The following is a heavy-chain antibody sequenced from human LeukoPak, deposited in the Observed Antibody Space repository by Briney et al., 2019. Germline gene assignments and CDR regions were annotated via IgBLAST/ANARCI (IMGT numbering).Heavy chain of an antibody. D-gene: IGHD3-22*01. CDR3: ARGPYDSSGYYYFDY. V-gene: IGHV4-59*01. CDR2: IYYSGST. Sequence: RSSETPSLTCTVSGGSISSYYWSWIRQPPGKGLEWIGYIYYSGSTNYNPSLKSRVTISVDTSKNQFSLKLSSVTAADTAVYYCARGPYDSSGYYYFDYWGQGTLVTVSS. CDR1: GGSISSYY. J-gene: IGHJ4*02.